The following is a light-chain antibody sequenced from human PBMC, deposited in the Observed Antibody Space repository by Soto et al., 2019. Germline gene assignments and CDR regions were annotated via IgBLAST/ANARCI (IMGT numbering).Light chain of an antibody. CDR3: QQYGREHPRT. CDR1: KSGSNDF. Sequence: PRQRDNHSCRDSKSGSNDFLAWYTQKPGQATXLXXXGASTRDNEVPDRFSGSGSGEDFTLTISRGEPEDFAGYYCQQYGREHPRTFGQGTEVDI. CDR2: GAS. J-gene: IGKJ1*01. V-gene: IGKV3-20*01.